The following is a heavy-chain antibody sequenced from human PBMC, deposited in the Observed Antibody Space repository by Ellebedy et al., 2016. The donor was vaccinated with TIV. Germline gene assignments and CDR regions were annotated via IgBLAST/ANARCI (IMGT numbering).Heavy chain of an antibody. CDR1: GGSINNYS. V-gene: IGHV4-59*01. Sequence: MPGGSLRLSCTVSGGSINNYSWSWIRQPPGKGLEWIGYIYYSGSTNYNPSLKSRVTISVDTAKNQFSLKLRSVTAADTAVYYCARGQNWFDPWGQGTLVTVSS. CDR3: ARGQNWFDP. J-gene: IGHJ5*02. CDR2: IYYSGST.